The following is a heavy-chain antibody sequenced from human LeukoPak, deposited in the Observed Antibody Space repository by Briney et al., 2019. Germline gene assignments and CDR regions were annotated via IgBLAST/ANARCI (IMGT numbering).Heavy chain of an antibody. CDR2: IYGGGST. V-gene: IGHV3-53*01. CDR3: ASAREYCGSAECYEYFQH. Sequence: GGSLRLSCAASGFTFSNAWMSWARQSPGKGLEWVSVIYGGGSTYNADSVNGRFTVSRDNSRNTLVLQMNNLRAEDTALYFCASAREYCGSAECYEYFQHWGQGTLVIVSS. D-gene: IGHD2-21*01. J-gene: IGHJ1*01. CDR1: GFTFSNAW.